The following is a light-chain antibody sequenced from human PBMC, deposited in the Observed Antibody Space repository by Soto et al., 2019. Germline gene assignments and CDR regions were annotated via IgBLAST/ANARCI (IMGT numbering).Light chain of an antibody. V-gene: IGKV3-15*01. Sequence: EIVMTQSTATLSVSPGERATLSCRASQSVSSNLAWYQQKPGQAPRLLIYGASTRATGIPARFSGSGSGTEFTLTITSLQSEDFAVYYCQQYNNWPWTFGKGTKVEIK. CDR2: GAS. CDR1: QSVSSN. CDR3: QQYNNWPWT. J-gene: IGKJ1*01.